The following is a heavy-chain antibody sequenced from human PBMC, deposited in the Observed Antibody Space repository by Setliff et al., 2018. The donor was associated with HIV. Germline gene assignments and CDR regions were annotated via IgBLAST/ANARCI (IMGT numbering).Heavy chain of an antibody. CDR1: GFTLSSYA. CDR3: ARDSTDGSGFPGPPSF. J-gene: IGHJ4*02. Sequence: PGGSLRLSCVASGFTLSSYAMSWVRQAPGKGLEWVSGISGSGGNTYYADSVKGQFTISRDNSKNTLSLQMNSLRPEDTAVYYCARDSTDGSGFPGPPSFWGQGTLVTVSS. V-gene: IGHV3-23*01. D-gene: IGHD3-22*01. CDR2: ISGSGGNT.